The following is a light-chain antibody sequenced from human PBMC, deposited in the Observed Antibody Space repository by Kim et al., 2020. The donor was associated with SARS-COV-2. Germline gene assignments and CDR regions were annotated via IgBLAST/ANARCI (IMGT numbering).Light chain of an antibody. CDR2: AAS. J-gene: IGKJ1*01. CDR1: QGISSY. V-gene: IGKV1-8*01. Sequence: ASDGDRVTSTCRASQGISSYLAGYQQKPGKAPKLLIYAASTLQSGVPSRFSGSGSGTDFNLTISSLQSEDFATYDCQQYYSYPRTFGQGTKVDIK. CDR3: QQYYSYPRT.